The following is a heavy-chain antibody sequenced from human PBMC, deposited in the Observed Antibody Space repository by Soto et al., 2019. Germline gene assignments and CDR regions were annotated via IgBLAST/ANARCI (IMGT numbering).Heavy chain of an antibody. J-gene: IGHJ4*02. CDR1: GFTFTRYS. CDR2: ISSTTNYL. V-gene: IGHV3-21*01. CDR3: ARESEDLTSNFDY. Sequence: GGSLRLSCAASGFTFTRYSMNWVRQAPGKGLEWVSSISSTTNYLYYADSMKGRFTVSRDNAKNSVYLEMNSLSAEDTAVYYCARESEDLTSNFDYWGQGTLVTVSS.